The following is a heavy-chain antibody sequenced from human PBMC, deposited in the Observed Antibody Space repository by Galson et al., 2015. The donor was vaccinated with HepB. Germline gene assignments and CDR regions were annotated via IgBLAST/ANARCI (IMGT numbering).Heavy chain of an antibody. Sequence: SVKVSCKASGSTFTSYAMNWVRQAPGQGLEWMGWINTNTGNPTYAQGFTGRFVFSLDTSVSTAYLQISSLKAEDTAVYYCARRTVGGELHETDYWGQGTLVTVSS. V-gene: IGHV7-4-1*02. J-gene: IGHJ4*02. CDR1: GSTFTSYA. CDR2: INTNTGNP. CDR3: ARRTVGGELHETDY. D-gene: IGHD1-26*01.